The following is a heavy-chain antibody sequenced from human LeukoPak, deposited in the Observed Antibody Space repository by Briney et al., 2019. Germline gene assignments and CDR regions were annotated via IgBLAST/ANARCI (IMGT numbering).Heavy chain of an antibody. D-gene: IGHD6-19*01. J-gene: IGHJ4*02. V-gene: IGHV3-23*01. CDR3: AKDDHGGSGWRDYYDF. CDR1: GFTFSTYA. CDR2: ISASASTT. Sequence: GGSLRLSCAASGFTFSTYAMSWVRQAPGMGLEWVSSISASASTTYYADSVKGRFTISRDNSRNTLSLQMNSLRAEDTAVYYCAKDDHGGSGWRDYYDFWGQGTLVAVSS.